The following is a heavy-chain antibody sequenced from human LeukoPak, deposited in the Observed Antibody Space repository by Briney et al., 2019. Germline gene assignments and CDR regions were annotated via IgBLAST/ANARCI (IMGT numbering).Heavy chain of an antibody. J-gene: IGHJ6*02. V-gene: IGHV3-30*18. CDR3: AKSPHRRNDFWSGYPRGGMDA. D-gene: IGHD3-3*01. CDR1: GFTFSSYG. CDR2: ISYDGSNK. Sequence: GRSLRLSCAASGFTFSSYGMHWVRQAPGKGLEWVAVISYDGSNKYYADSVKGRFTISGDNSKNTLYLQMNSLRAEDTAVYYCAKSPHRRNDFWSGYPRGGMDAWGQGTTVTVSS.